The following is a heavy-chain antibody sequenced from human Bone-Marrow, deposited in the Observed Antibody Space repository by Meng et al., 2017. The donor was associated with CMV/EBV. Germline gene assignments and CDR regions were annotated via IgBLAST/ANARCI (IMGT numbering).Heavy chain of an antibody. Sequence: SETLSLTCTVSGGSISSSSYYWGWIRQPPGKGLEWIGSSYYSGSTYYNPSLKSRVTISVDTYKNQFSLKLSSVTAADTAVYYCARVNYDILTGYYTHTHFDYWGEGTLVTVSS. CDR3: ARVNYDILTGYYTHTHFDY. D-gene: IGHD3-9*01. J-gene: IGHJ4*02. CDR2: SYYSGST. CDR1: GGSISSSSYY. V-gene: IGHV4-39*07.